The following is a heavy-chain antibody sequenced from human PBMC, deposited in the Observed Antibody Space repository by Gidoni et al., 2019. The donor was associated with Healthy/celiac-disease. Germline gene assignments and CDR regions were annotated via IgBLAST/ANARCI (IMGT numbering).Heavy chain of an antibody. Sequence: EVQLVESGGGLVQPGGSLRLSCAASGFPFSSYEMNWVRQAPGKGLEWISYISSSGSTIYYADSVKGRFTISRDNAKNSLYLQMNSLRAEDTAVYYCARDNSYGYGGEFDYWGQGTLVTVSS. J-gene: IGHJ4*02. CDR1: GFPFSSYE. V-gene: IGHV3-48*03. CDR3: ARDNSYGYGGEFDY. CDR2: ISSSGSTI. D-gene: IGHD5-18*01.